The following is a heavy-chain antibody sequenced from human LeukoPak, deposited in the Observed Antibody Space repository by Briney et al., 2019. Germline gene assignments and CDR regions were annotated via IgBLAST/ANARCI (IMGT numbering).Heavy chain of an antibody. Sequence: ASVKVSCTASGYXFTSYGISWVRQAPGQGLEWMGWISAYNGNTNYAQKLQGRVTMTTDTSTSTAYMELRSLRSDDTAVYYCARVRTGTTLVYYYYGMDVWGQGATVTVSS. CDR3: ARVRTGTTLVYYYYGMDV. CDR1: GYXFTSYG. J-gene: IGHJ6*02. D-gene: IGHD1-7*01. CDR2: ISAYNGNT. V-gene: IGHV1-18*01.